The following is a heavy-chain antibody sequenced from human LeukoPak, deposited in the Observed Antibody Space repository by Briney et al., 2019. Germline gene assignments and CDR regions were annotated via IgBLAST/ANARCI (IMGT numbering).Heavy chain of an antibody. D-gene: IGHD3-22*01. J-gene: IGHJ4*02. CDR3: ARYWGPYDNSGAYFDY. Sequence: SETLSLTCTVSGDSISSSSYYWVWLRQPPGQGLEWIATIHYTGSTYYNPSLKSRVTISVDTSKNQFSLKLSSVTAADTAMYYCARYWGPYDNSGAYFDYWGQGTLVTVSS. CDR2: IHYTGST. V-gene: IGHV4-39*01. CDR1: GDSISSSSYY.